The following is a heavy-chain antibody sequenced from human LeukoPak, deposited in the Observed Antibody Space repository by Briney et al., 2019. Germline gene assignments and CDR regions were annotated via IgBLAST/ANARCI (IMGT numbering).Heavy chain of an antibody. CDR3: ARVMVVPGGGYFDY. Sequence: PSETLSLTCTVSGGSISSYYWSWIRQPPGKGLEWIGYTYYSGSTNYNHSLKSRVTISVDTSKNQFSLKLSSVTAADTAVYYCARVMVVPGGGYFDYWGQGTLVTVSS. V-gene: IGHV4-59*01. D-gene: IGHD2-2*01. J-gene: IGHJ4*02. CDR1: GGSISSYY. CDR2: TYYSGST.